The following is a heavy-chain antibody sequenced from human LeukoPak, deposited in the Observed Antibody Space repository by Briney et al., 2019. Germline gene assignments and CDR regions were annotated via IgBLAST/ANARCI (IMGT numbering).Heavy chain of an antibody. V-gene: IGHV3-30*04. Sequence: GRSLRLSCAASGFTFSSYAMHWVRQAPGKGQEWVAVISYDGSSKSYADSVKGRFTISRDNSKNTLYLQMNSLRAEDTAVYYCARDGGLYYDPPYDAFDIWGQGTMVTVSS. CDR2: ISYDGSSK. D-gene: IGHD3-22*01. CDR1: GFTFSSYA. CDR3: ARDGGLYYDPPYDAFDI. J-gene: IGHJ3*02.